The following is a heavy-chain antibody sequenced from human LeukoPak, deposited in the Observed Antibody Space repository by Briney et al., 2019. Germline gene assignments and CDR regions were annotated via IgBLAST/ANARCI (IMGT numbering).Heavy chain of an antibody. CDR3: AKVPVEYYYDSSGYDIWWYFDL. CDR1: GFTFDDYA. V-gene: IGHV3-9*01. D-gene: IGHD3-22*01. Sequence: PGGSLRLSCAASGFTFDDYAMHWVRQAPGKGPEWVSGISWNSGTIGYADSVKGRFTISRDNAKNSLYLQMNSLRAEDTALYYCAKVPVEYYYDSSGYDIWWYFDLWGRGTLVTVSS. CDR2: ISWNSGTI. J-gene: IGHJ2*01.